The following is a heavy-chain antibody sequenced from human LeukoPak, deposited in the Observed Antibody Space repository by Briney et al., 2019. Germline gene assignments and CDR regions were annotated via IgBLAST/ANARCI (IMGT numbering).Heavy chain of an antibody. Sequence: ASVKVSCKVSGYSITDLSTHWVRQAPGKGLEWMGGFDPGSGEIIYEQKFQDRVTMTEDTSTDTAYMELSSLRAEDTALYYCATGTHYDLLLFWGQGTLVTVSS. CDR1: GYSITDLS. CDR3: ATGTHYDLLLF. V-gene: IGHV1-24*01. J-gene: IGHJ4*02. CDR2: FDPGSGEI. D-gene: IGHD3-9*01.